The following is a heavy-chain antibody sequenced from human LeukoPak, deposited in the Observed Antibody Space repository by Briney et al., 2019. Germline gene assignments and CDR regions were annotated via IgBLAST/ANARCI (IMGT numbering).Heavy chain of an antibody. V-gene: IGHV4-34*01. CDR1: GGSFSDYY. J-gene: IGHJ4*02. Sequence: SGTLSLTCAVYGGSFSDYYWSWIRQPPGKGLEWIGEINHSGSTNYNPSHKSRVTILVDTSKNQFSLKLSSVTAADTAVYYCARGLTSMPPGGYWGQGTLVTVSS. CDR2: INHSGST. D-gene: IGHD2/OR15-2a*01. CDR3: ARGLTSMPPGGY.